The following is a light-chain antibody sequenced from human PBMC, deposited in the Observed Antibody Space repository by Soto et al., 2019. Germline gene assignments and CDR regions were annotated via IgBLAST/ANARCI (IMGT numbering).Light chain of an antibody. CDR1: QSVSSN. CDR2: GAS. J-gene: IGKJ5*01. CDR3: EESTYWPIS. Sequence: MRRSPYTQYRSPGERATLSCRASQSVSSNLAWYQQKPGQAPRLLIYGASTRATGIPAKFSGSGSGTEFTLTIICLHSEDFAVYYFEESTYWPISFGQGTLLENK. V-gene: IGKV3-15*01.